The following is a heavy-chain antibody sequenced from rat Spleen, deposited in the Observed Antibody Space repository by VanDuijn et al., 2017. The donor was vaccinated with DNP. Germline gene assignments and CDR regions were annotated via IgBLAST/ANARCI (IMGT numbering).Heavy chain of an antibody. CDR2: ISPRGSRT. V-gene: IGHV5-22*01. Sequence: EVKLVESGGGLVQPGRSLKLSCAASGFNFNDYWMGWVRQAPKKGLEWVAAISPRGSRTYYPDSVKGRFTISRYDAKSSLYLQMNSLKSDDTATYYCARGSASIYWYFDFWGPGTMVTVSS. D-gene: IGHD3-1*01. CDR1: GFNFNDYW. CDR3: ARGSASIYWYFDF. J-gene: IGHJ1*01.